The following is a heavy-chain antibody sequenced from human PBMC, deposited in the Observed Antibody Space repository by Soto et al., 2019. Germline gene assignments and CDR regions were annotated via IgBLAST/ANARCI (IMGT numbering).Heavy chain of an antibody. CDR2: INHSGST. CDR3: ARGEGRITIFGVVIRANYGMDV. CDR1: GGSFSGYY. Sequence: SETLSLTCAVYGGSFSGYYWSWIRQPPGKGLEWIGEINHSGSTNYNPSLKSRVTISVDTSKNQFSLKLSSVTAADTAVYYCARGEGRITIFGVVIRANYGMDVWGQGTTVTGSS. D-gene: IGHD3-3*01. J-gene: IGHJ6*02. V-gene: IGHV4-34*01.